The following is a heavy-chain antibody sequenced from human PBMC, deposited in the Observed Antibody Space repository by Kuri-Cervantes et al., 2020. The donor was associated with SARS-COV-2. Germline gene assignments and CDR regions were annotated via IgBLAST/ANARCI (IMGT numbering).Heavy chain of an antibody. V-gene: IGHV1-69*02. CDR1: GGAFSSYT. CDR3: ARRLWSGYSYGFGVGLFDP. CDR2: IIPILGIA. J-gene: IGHJ5*02. Sequence: SVKVSCKASGGAFSSYTISWVRQAPGQGLEWMGRIIPILGIANYAQKFQGRVTITAYKSTSTAYMGLSSLRSDDTAVYYYARRLWSGYSYGFGVGLFDPWGQGTLVTVSS. D-gene: IGHD5-18*01.